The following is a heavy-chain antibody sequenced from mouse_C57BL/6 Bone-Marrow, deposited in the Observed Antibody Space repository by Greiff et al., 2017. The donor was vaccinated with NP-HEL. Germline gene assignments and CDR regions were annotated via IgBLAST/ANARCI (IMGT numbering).Heavy chain of an antibody. CDR2: IRSKSNNYAT. CDR1: GFSFNTYA. Sequence: DVMLVESGGGLVQPKGSLKLSCAASGFSFNTYAMNWVRQAPGKGLEWVARIRSKSNNYATYYADSVKDGFTISRDDSESMLYLQMNNLKTEDTAMYYCVRHVDSNYGYWGQGTTLTVSS. D-gene: IGHD2-5*01. CDR3: VRHVDSNYGY. V-gene: IGHV10-1*01. J-gene: IGHJ2*01.